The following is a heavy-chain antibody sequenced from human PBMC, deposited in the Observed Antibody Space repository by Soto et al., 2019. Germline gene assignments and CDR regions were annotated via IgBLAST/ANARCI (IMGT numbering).Heavy chain of an antibody. V-gene: IGHV4-59*01. CDR3: AAGNDN. Sequence: QVQLQESGPGLVKPSETLSLTCTVSGASISSYFWNWIQQPPGKGLEWIGNMHYSGTTNYNPSLKGRITTSVDTSKNHFPLKLSSVTAADTAIYYCAAGNDNWGQGTLVTVAS. CDR1: GASISSYF. CDR2: MHYSGTT. J-gene: IGHJ4*02. D-gene: IGHD6-13*01.